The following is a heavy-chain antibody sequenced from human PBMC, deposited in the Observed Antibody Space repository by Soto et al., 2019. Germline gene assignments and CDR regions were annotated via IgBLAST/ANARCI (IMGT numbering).Heavy chain of an antibody. CDR2: INSDGSST. Sequence: LRLSCAASGFTFSSYWMHWVRQAPGKGLVWVSRINSDGSSTSYADSVKGRFTISRDNAKNTLYLQMNSLRAEDTAVYYCASQGYCSSTSCYRSLGYYGMDVWGQGTTVTVSS. CDR3: ASQGYCSSTSCYRSLGYYGMDV. CDR1: GFTFSSYW. V-gene: IGHV3-74*01. J-gene: IGHJ6*02. D-gene: IGHD2-2*01.